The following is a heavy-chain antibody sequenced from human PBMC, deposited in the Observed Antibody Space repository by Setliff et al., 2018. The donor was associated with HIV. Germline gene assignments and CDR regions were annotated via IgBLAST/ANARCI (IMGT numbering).Heavy chain of an antibody. CDR3: ARDQGNYVPLGYYYGMDV. CDR1: GFTFSSYN. CDR2: ISSTSSYI. J-gene: IGHJ6*02. D-gene: IGHD1-7*01. V-gene: IGHV3-21*01. Sequence: GGSLRLSCAASGFTFSSYNMNWVRQAPGKGLEWVSFISSTSSYIYYADSVKGRFTISRDNAKNSLYLQMNSLRAEDTAVYYCARDQGNYVPLGYYYGMDVWGQGTAVTVSS.